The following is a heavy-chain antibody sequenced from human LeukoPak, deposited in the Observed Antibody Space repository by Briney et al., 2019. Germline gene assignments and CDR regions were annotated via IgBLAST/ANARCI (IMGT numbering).Heavy chain of an antibody. V-gene: IGHV3-48*04. CDR1: GFPFSNYG. Sequence: GGSLRLSCAASGFPFSNYGMNWVRQAPGKGREWVSYISSTSTNIHYADSVRGRFTISRDNAKRSLYLQMNSLRVEERAVYYCARGGAARPDYWGPGPLVTVSS. D-gene: IGHD6-6*01. J-gene: IGHJ4*02. CDR3: ARGGAARPDY. CDR2: ISSTSTNI.